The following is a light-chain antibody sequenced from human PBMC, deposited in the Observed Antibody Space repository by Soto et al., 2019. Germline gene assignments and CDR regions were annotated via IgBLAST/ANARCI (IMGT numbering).Light chain of an antibody. J-gene: IGLJ2*01. Sequence: QSALTQPASVSGSPGQSITISCTGTSSDVGGYNYVSWYQQYPGKAPKLMIYDVSNRPSGVSNRFSGSKSGNTASLTISGLQAEDEADYYCSSYTSSSTPVVFGGGTKPPS. V-gene: IGLV2-14*01. CDR1: SSDVGGYNY. CDR3: SSYTSSSTPVV. CDR2: DVS.